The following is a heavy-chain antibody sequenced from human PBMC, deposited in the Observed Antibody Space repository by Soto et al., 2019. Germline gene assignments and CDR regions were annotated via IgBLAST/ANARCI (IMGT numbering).Heavy chain of an antibody. Sequence: SETLSLTCTVSGGSINSGGYCWSWVRQPPGKGLEWIGEIYHSGSTNYNPSLKSRVTISVDNSKNQFSLKLSSVTAADTAVYYCARERESVTADYWGQGTLVTVSS. J-gene: IGHJ4*02. CDR2: IYHSGST. D-gene: IGHD2-21*02. CDR3: ARERESVTADY. CDR1: GGSINSGGYC. V-gene: IGHV4-4*02.